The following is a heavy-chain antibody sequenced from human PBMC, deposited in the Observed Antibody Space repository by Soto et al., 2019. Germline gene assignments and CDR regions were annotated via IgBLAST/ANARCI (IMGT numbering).Heavy chain of an antibody. D-gene: IGHD2-15*01. J-gene: IGHJ4*02. CDR1: GYSFTSHW. Sequence: GESLKISCKGSGYSFTSHWIGWVRQMPGEVLEWMGIIYPGDSDTRYSPSFQGQVTISADKSISTAYLQWSSLKASDTAMYYCARRIDGFTPHFDYWGQGTLVTVSS. CDR2: IYPGDSDT. CDR3: ARRIDGFTPHFDY. V-gene: IGHV5-51*01.